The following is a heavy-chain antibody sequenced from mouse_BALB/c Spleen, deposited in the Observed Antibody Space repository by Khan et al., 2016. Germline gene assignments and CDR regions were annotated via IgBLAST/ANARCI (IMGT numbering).Heavy chain of an antibody. CDR1: GFSLTNSG. J-gene: IGHJ3*01. CDR3: ARDDQDFDAWFAS. V-gene: IGHV2-9*02. Sequence: VQLQESGPGLVAPSQSLSITCTVSGFSLTNSGVHWVRQPPRKGLDWLGVIWVGGSTDYNSALMSRLSIPRDTTQKQDFLKMNSLQTDDTAMYYCARDDQDFDAWFASWGQGTLVTVSA. CDR2: IWVGGST.